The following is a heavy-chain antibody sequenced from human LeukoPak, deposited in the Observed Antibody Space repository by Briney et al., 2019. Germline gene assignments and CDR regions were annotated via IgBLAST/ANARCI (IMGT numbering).Heavy chain of an antibody. CDR3: ASGAVESTGWFDP. V-gene: IGHV4-31*03. CDR1: GGSISSGGYY. CDR2: IYYSGST. Sequence: SETLSLTCTVSGGSISSGGYYWSWIRQHPGKGLEWIGYIYYSGSTYYNPSLKSRVTTSVDTSKNQFSLKLSSVTAADTAVYYCASGAVESTGWFDPWGQGTLVTVSS. D-gene: IGHD5/OR15-5a*01. J-gene: IGHJ5*02.